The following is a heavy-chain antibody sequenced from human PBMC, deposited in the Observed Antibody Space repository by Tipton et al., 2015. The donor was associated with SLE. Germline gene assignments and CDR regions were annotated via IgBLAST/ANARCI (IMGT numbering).Heavy chain of an antibody. Sequence: TLSLTCAVYGGSFSGYYWSWIRQPPGKGLEWIGEINHSGSTNYNPSLKSRATISVDTSKKKFSLKLNSVTAADTAVYYCARDDTDGESSGIPGDYWGQGTLVAVSS. CDR2: INHSGST. CDR1: GGSFSGYY. V-gene: IGHV4-34*01. J-gene: IGHJ4*02. D-gene: IGHD3-22*01. CDR3: ARDDTDGESSGIPGDY.